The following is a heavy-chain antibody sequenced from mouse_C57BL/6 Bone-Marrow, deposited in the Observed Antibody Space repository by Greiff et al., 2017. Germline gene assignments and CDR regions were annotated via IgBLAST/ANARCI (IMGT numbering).Heavy chain of an antibody. CDR3: AKFSFYDGSYFDY. D-gene: IGHD1-1*01. V-gene: IGHV1-64*01. CDR1: GYTFTSYW. CDR2: IHPNSGST. J-gene: IGHJ2*01. Sequence: QVQLQQPGPELVKPGASVKLSCKASGYTFTSYWMHWVKQRPGQGLEWIGMIHPNSGSTNYNEKFKSEATLTVDKSSSTAYMQLSRLTSEDSAVYECAKFSFYDGSYFDYWGQGTTLTVSS.